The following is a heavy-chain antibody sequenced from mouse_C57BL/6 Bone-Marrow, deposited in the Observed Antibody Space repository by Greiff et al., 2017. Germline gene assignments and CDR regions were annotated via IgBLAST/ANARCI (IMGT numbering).Heavy chain of an antibody. J-gene: IGHJ3*01. V-gene: IGHV14-3*01. CDR3: ASRRYIYYDYDGVAY. CDR2: IDPANGNT. Sequence: EVQLQQSVAELVRPGASVKLSCTASGFNIQHTYMHWVKQRPEQGLEWIGRIDPANGNTKYAQKFQGKATITADTSSNTSYLQHSSLASEDTAIYYCASRRYIYYDYDGVAYWGQGTLVTVSA. CDR1: GFNIQHTY. D-gene: IGHD2-4*01.